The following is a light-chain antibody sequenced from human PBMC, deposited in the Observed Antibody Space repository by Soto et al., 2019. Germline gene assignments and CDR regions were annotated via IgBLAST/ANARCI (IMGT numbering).Light chain of an antibody. CDR2: GAS. CDR1: QSVRGN. Sequence: EIVMTQSPATLSVSPVERATLSCRASQSVRGNLAWYQQKPGQSPRLLIYGASSRATGIPARFSGSGSGTEFTLTISRLEPEDFAVYYCQQYGSSPWTFGQGTKVDI. CDR3: QQYGSSPWT. V-gene: IGKV3-15*01. J-gene: IGKJ1*01.